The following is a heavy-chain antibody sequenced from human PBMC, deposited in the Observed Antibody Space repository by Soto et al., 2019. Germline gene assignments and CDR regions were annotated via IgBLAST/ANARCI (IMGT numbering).Heavy chain of an antibody. CDR2: ISYDGSNK. D-gene: IGHD1-26*01. CDR1: GFTFSSYA. CDR3: ARDQWELVSQVAGLNNWFDP. V-gene: IGHV3-30-3*01. J-gene: IGHJ5*02. Sequence: QVQLVESGGGVVQPGRSLRLSCAASGFTFSSYAMHWVRQAPGKGLEWVAVISYDGSNKYYADSVKGRFTISRDNSKNTLYLQMNSLRAEDTDVYYCARDQWELVSQVAGLNNWFDPWGQGTLVTVSS.